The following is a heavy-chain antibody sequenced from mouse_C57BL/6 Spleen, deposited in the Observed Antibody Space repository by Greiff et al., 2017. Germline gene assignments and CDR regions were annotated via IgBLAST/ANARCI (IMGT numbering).Heavy chain of an antibody. CDR3: TKTLNWFDY. V-gene: IGHV5-17*01. J-gene: IGHJ2*01. D-gene: IGHD4-1*01. CDR2: ISSGSSTI. Sequence: EVQRVESGGGLVKPGGSLTLSCAASGFTFSDYGMHWVRQAPEKGLAWVAYISSGSSTIYYADTVKGRFTISRDNAKYTLFLQMTSLRSENTAMYYCTKTLNWFDYWGQGTTLTGSS. CDR1: GFTFSDYG.